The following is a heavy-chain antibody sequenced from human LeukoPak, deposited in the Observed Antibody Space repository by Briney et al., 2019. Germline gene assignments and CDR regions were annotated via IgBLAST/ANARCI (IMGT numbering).Heavy chain of an antibody. CDR1: GFTFTYYG. CDR3: AKDYYALLWFGEFNRKYYFDY. CDR2: ISGSGGER. V-gene: IGHV3-23*01. Sequence: GGSLRLSCGASGFTFTYYGMSWVRQAPGKGLQWVSGISGSGGERYYTESVKGRFTISRDNSKNTLYLQMNSLRAEDTAVYYCAKDYYALLWFGEFNRKYYFDYWGQGTLVTVSS. J-gene: IGHJ4*02. D-gene: IGHD3-10*01.